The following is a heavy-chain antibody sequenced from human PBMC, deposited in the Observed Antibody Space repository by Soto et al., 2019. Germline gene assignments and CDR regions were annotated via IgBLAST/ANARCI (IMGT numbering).Heavy chain of an antibody. CDR1: GGSISSGNYY. Sequence: QVQLQESGPGLVTPSQTLSLTCTVSGGSISSGNYYWSWIRQPPGKGLEWIGFISYSGTTHYSASLRSRVSISVDPSKNQFSLDLSSVTAADTAVYYCATMGTPVTGLYYFDYWGQGTLVTVSS. J-gene: IGHJ4*02. CDR3: ATMGTPVTGLYYFDY. D-gene: IGHD4-17*01. CDR2: ISYSGTT. V-gene: IGHV4-30-4*01.